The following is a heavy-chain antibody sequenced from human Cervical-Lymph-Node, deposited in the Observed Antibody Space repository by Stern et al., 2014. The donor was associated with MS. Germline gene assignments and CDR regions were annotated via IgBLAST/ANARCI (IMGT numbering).Heavy chain of an antibody. CDR2: ISGSGKTI. V-gene: IGHV3-11*01. Sequence: VQLVESGGGLVKPGGTLRLSCAVSGFIFSDYYMMWIRQAPGKGLEWVGHISGSGKTIHYSDSVKGRFTISRDNAKNSLYLQMNSLRAEDTAVYYCARDQGYYDSTGDYPYYFDYWGQGSRVTVSS. CDR3: ARDQGYYDSTGDYPYYFDY. CDR1: GFIFSDYY. J-gene: IGHJ4*02. D-gene: IGHD3-22*01.